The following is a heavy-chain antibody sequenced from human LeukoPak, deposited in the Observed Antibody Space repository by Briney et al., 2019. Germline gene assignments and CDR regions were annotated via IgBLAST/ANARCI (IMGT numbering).Heavy chain of an antibody. V-gene: IGHV3-23*01. J-gene: IGHJ4*02. CDR1: GFTFSSYA. D-gene: IGHD6-19*01. Sequence: PGGSLRLSCAASGFTFSSYAMSWVRQAPGKGLEWVSAISGNAGSIYYTESVKGRFTISRDNSKNTLYLQMNSLRDEDTAVYYCARDPAQLWLVYFDSWGQGALVTVSS. CDR2: ISGNAGSI. CDR3: ARDPAQLWLVYFDS.